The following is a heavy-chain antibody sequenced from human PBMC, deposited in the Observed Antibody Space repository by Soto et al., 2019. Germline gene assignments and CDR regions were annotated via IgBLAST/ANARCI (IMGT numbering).Heavy chain of an antibody. D-gene: IGHD1-26*01. J-gene: IGHJ4*02. V-gene: IGHV3-53*02. CDR1: GFTVSSNY. Sequence: EVQLVETGGGLIQPGGSLRLSCAASGFTVSSNYMSWVRQTLGKGLEWVSVIYSGGSTYYADSVKGRFTVSRDISKNTLFLQMNSLRAEDTAVYFCARSPLVRATKYWGQGTLVIVSS. CDR3: ARSPLVRATKY. CDR2: IYSGGST.